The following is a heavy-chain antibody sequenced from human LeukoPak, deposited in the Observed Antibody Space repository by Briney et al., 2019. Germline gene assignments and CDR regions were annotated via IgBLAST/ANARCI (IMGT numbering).Heavy chain of an antibody. CDR1: GGSISSGDYY. Sequence: SETLSLTCTVSGGSISSGDYYWSWIRQPPGKGLEWIGYIYYSGSTYYNPSLKSRVTISVDTSKNQFSLKLSSVTAADTAVYYCARARDTVKDAFDIWGQGTMVTVSS. D-gene: IGHD4-17*01. CDR2: IYYSGST. CDR3: ARARDTVKDAFDI. J-gene: IGHJ3*02. V-gene: IGHV4-30-4*08.